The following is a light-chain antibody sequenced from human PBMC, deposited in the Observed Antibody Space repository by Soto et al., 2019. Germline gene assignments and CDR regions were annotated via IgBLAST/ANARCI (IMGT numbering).Light chain of an antibody. CDR2: DAS. J-gene: IGKJ4*01. Sequence: EIVLTQSPATLSLSPGERATLSCRASQSVSSYLAWYQQKPGQAPRLLIYDASNRATGIPARFSGSGSGTEFPRTISSLEPEDFAFYYCQQRSNWPPLTFGGGTKVESK. CDR1: QSVSSY. CDR3: QQRSNWPPLT. V-gene: IGKV3-11*01.